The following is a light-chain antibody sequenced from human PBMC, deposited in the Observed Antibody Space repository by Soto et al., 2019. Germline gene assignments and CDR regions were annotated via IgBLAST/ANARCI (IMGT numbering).Light chain of an antibody. J-gene: IGKJ1*01. CDR1: QSVSSN. CDR3: QQYNNWPPWT. V-gene: IGKV3-15*01. CDR2: GAS. Sequence: EIVMTQSPATLSVSPGERATLSCRASQSVSSNLAWYQQKPGQAPRLLIYGASTRATGIPARFSGSGSGTEFTLTISSLQSEDFAVYYCQQYNNWPPWTFGQGNKVEIQ.